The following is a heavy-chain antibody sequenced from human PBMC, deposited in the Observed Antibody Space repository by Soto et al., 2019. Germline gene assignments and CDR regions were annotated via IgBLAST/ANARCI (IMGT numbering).Heavy chain of an antibody. CDR1: GFTFSKYG. J-gene: IGHJ4*02. CDR3: ARDDDNDANALDY. CDR2: IWNDGIRK. V-gene: IGHV3-33*01. Sequence: LRLSCAASGFTFSKYGMHWVRQAPGKGLEWVALIWNDGIRKVYVDSVKGRFTISRDNSKDTLDLQMNNLRDEDTAVYYCARDDDNDANALDYWGPGTLVTVSS.